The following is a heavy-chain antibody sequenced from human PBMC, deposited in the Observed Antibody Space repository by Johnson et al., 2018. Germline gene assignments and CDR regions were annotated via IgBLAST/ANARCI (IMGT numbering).Heavy chain of an antibody. CDR3: ARNYGGNWGKVFDI. Sequence: VQLVESGGGLVQPGGSLRLSCAASGFTVSSNYMSWVRQAPGKGLEWVSIIYGGGSTYYADSVKGRFTISRDKSKNTLFLQMNSLRAGETAVYYCARNYGGNWGKVFDIWGQGTMVTVSS. V-gene: IGHV3-66*02. D-gene: IGHD4-23*01. CDR1: GFTVSSNY. CDR2: IYGGGST. J-gene: IGHJ3*02.